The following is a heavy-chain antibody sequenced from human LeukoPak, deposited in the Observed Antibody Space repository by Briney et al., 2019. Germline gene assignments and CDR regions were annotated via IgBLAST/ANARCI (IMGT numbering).Heavy chain of an antibody. Sequence: SQTLSLTCTVAGGSISGYYWSWIRQPPGNGLEWIGYIYYSGSTNYNPSLKSRVTISADTSKNQFSLKLSSVTAADTAVYYCARDGDCSRTSCHYFDYWGQGTLVTVSS. V-gene: IGHV4-59*01. D-gene: IGHD2-2*01. CDR2: IYYSGST. J-gene: IGHJ4*02. CDR3: ARDGDCSRTSCHYFDY. CDR1: GGSISGYY.